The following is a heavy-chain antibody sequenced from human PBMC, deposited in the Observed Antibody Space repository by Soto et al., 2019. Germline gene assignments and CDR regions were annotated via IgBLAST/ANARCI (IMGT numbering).Heavy chain of an antibody. Sequence: QVQLQESGPGLVKPSGTLSLTCAVSGGSISSSNWWSWVRQPPGKGLEWIGEIYHSGSTNYNPSLKRRVTISVDKSKNQFSLKLSAVTAADTAVYYCASVRGGYYYAMDVWGQGTTVTVSS. CDR1: GGSISSSNW. CDR2: IYHSGST. J-gene: IGHJ6*02. CDR3: ASVRGGYYYAMDV. D-gene: IGHD3-10*02. V-gene: IGHV4-4*02.